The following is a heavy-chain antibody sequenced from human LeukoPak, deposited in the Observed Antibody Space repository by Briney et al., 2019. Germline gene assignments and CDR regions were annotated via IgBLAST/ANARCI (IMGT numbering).Heavy chain of an antibody. V-gene: IGHV4-59*01. J-gene: IGHJ3*02. CDR1: GDSISAFY. D-gene: IGHD3-10*01. Sequence: PSETLSLTCTVSGDSISAFYWSWIRQPPGQGLEWIGYIYYSGSTNYNPSLKSRVTISIETSKNQFSLKLRSVTAADTAVYYCARGGARGSSAFDIWGQGTMVTVSS. CDR2: IYYSGST. CDR3: ARGGARGSSAFDI.